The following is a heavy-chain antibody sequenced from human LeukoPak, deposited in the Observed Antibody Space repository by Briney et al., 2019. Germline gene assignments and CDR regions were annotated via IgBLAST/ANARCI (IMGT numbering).Heavy chain of an antibody. D-gene: IGHD3-9*01. Sequence: GASVTVSCKASGGTFSSYAISWVRQAPGQGLEWMGGIIPIFGTANYAQKFQGRVTITADKSTSTAYMELSSLRSEDTAVYYCARDPNIQYFDWSRFDYWGQGTLVTVSS. J-gene: IGHJ4*02. CDR1: GGTFSSYA. CDR3: ARDPNIQYFDWSRFDY. CDR2: IIPIFGTA. V-gene: IGHV1-69*06.